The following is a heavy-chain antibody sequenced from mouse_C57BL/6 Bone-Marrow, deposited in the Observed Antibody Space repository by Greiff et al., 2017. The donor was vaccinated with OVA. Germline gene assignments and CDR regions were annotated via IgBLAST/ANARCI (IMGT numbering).Heavy chain of an antibody. V-gene: IGHV6-3*01. CDR3: TELGVFAY. CDR2: IRLKSDNYAT. D-gene: IGHD4-1*01. Sequence: EVMLVESGGGLVQPGGSMKLSCVASGFTFSNYWMNWVRQSPEKGLEWVAQIRLKSDNYATHYAESVKGRFTISRDDSKSSVYLQMNNLRAEDTGIYYCTELGVFAYWGQGTLVTVSA. CDR1: GFTFSNYW. J-gene: IGHJ3*01.